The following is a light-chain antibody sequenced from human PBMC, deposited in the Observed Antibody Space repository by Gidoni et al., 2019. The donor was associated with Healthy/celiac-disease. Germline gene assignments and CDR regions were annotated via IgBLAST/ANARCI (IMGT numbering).Light chain of an antibody. CDR2: DAS. V-gene: IGKV1-5*01. Sequence: DIQMTQSPSTLSASVGDRVTITCRASQSISSWLAWYQQKPGQDPKLLIYDASSLESGVPSRFSGSGSVTEFSLTISSLQPDDFATYYCQQYNSYSWTFGQGTKVEIK. CDR3: QQYNSYSWT. CDR1: QSISSW. J-gene: IGKJ1*01.